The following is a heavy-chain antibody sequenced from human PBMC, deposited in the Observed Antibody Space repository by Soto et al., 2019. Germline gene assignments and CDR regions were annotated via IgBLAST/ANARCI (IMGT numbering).Heavy chain of an antibody. CDR1: GGSFSGYY. D-gene: IGHD3-9*01. J-gene: IGHJ6*02. V-gene: IGHV4-34*01. CDR3: ARVDILTVYGCMDV. Sequence: SETLSLTCAVYGGSFSGYYWSWIRQPPGKGLEWIGEINHSGSANYNPSLKSRVTISVDTSKNQFSLKLNSVTAADTAVYYCARVDILTVYGCMDVWGQGTTVTVSS. CDR2: INHSGSA.